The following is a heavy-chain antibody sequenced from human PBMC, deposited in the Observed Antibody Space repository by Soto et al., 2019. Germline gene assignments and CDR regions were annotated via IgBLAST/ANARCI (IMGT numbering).Heavy chain of an antibody. CDR2: ISFDGNSE. Sequence: GGSLRLSCAASGFTFSNFNMHWVRQAPGKGLEWVAFISFDGNSEYYSDSVKGRFTLSRDNSKNTLYMQMNSLRVEDTAVYYCAKDKGITAQKYYFDYWGQGTLVTVSS. D-gene: IGHD6-13*01. V-gene: IGHV3-30*18. CDR1: GFTFSNFN. CDR3: AKDKGITAQKYYFDY. J-gene: IGHJ4*02.